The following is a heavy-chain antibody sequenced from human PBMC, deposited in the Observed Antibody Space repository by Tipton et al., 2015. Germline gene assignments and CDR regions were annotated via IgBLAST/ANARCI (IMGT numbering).Heavy chain of an antibody. V-gene: IGHV4-59*02. CDR3: ARSNVGATSSTMWFDP. Sequence: TLSLTCTFSADSVSNYYWSWIRQPPGKGLEWIGFIYYSGSTNYNPSLKSRVTISADTSKNQFSLKLSSVTSADTAVYYCARSNVGATSSTMWFDPWGQGTLVTVSS. J-gene: IGHJ5*02. CDR2: IYYSGST. CDR1: ADSVSNYY. D-gene: IGHD1-26*01.